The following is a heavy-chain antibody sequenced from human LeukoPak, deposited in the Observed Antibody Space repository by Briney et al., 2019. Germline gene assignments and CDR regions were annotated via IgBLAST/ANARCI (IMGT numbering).Heavy chain of an antibody. CDR3: AKDPGGSYYLGYFDY. D-gene: IGHD1-26*01. Sequence: PGGSLRLSCAASGFIFSSYGMHWVRQAPGKGLEWVAVISYDGSNKYYADSVKGRFTISRDNSKNTLYLQMNSLRAEDTAVYYCAKDPGGSYYLGYFDYWGQGTLVTISS. CDR1: GFIFSSYG. CDR2: ISYDGSNK. V-gene: IGHV3-30*18. J-gene: IGHJ4*02.